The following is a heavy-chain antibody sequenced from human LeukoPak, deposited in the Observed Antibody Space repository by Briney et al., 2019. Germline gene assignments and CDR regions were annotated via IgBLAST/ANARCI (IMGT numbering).Heavy chain of an antibody. Sequence: PGGSLRLSCATSGFTFSDYSMNWVRQAPGKGPEWISYISNDRSSVADSVEGRFTISRDNAENSLFLQMNSLRDEDTAVYYCARDTDWSFDYWGQGILVTVSS. CDR1: GFTFSDYS. J-gene: IGHJ4*02. CDR3: ARDTDWSFDY. CDR2: ISNDRSSV. D-gene: IGHD2-21*01. V-gene: IGHV3-48*02.